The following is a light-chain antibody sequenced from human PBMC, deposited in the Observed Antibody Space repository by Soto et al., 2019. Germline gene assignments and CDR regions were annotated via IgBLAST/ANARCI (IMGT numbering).Light chain of an antibody. CDR1: SSDVGYYNY. CDR2: DVN. J-gene: IGLJ2*01. CDR3: SSFTPSSSVV. Sequence: QSALTQPASVPGSPGQSITISCTGTSSDVGYYNYVSWYQQHPGKAPKLMIYDVNNRPSGVSDRFSGSKSGNTASLTISGLQAEDEGDYYCSSFTPSSSVVFGGGTKVTVL. V-gene: IGLV2-14*01.